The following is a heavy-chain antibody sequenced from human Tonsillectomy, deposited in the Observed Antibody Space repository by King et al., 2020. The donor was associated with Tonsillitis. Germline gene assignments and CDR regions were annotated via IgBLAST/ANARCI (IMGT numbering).Heavy chain of an antibody. D-gene: IGHD7-27*01. CDR3: ARGWGSGVGY. V-gene: IGHV4-34*01. CDR2: INHSGST. J-gene: IGHJ4*02. CDR1: GGSFSGYY. Sequence: VQLQQWGAGLLKPSETLSLTCAVYGGSFSGYYWSWIRQPPGKGLEWIGEINHSGSTNYNPSLKSRVTISVDTSKNQFSLKLSSVTAADTAVYYCARGWGSGVGYWRQGPLVTVSS.